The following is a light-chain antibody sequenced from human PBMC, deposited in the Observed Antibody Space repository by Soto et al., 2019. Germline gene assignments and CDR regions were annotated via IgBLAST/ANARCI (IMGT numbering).Light chain of an antibody. CDR2: GAS. Sequence: EIVLTQSPGTLSLSPGERATLSCRASQSVSSSYLGWYQQKPGQAPSLLIYGASSRATGIPDRFSGSGSGTDFTLTISRLEPEDFAVYYCQQYGRSPYTFGQGTKLEIK. CDR3: QQYGRSPYT. V-gene: IGKV3-20*01. J-gene: IGKJ2*01. CDR1: QSVSSSY.